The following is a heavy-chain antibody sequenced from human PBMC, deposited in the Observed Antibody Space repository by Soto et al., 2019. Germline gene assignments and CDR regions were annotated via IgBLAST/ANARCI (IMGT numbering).Heavy chain of an antibody. CDR1: GFSISTSGVG. J-gene: IGHJ4*02. CDR3: ARAHPRGRYFDWLIFPLGY. CDR2: IYWDDDK. V-gene: IGHV2-5*02. D-gene: IGHD3-9*01. Sequence: SGPTLVNPTQTLTLTCIFSGFSISTSGVGVGRIRQPPGKALEWLAFIYWDDDKRYSPSLKSRLSITKDTSKNQVALTMTNMDPVDTATYYCARAHPRGRYFDWLIFPLGYWGRGALVTVSS.